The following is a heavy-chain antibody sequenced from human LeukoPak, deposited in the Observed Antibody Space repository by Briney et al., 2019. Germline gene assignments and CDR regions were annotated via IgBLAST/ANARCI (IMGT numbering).Heavy chain of an antibody. Sequence: GASVKVSCKASGYTFTGYYMHWVRQAPGQGLEWMGWINPNSGGTNYAQKFQGRVTMTRDTSISTAYMELSRLRSDDTAVYYCARDLLRYFDWLYYYYHGMDVWGQGTTVTVSS. D-gene: IGHD3-9*01. J-gene: IGHJ6*02. V-gene: IGHV1-2*02. CDR3: ARDLLRYFDWLYYYYHGMDV. CDR1: GYTFTGYY. CDR2: INPNSGGT.